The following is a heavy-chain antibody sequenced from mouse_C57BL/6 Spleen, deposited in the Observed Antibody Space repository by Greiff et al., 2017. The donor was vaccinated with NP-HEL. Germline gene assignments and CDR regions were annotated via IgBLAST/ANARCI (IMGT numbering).Heavy chain of an antibody. CDR1: GFTFTDYD. CDR2: IYPRSGNT. CDR3: ATKSDGYYLAY. Sequence: VQLQQSGAELVRPGASVKLSCKASGFTFTDYDMSWVQQRTEQGLEWIGEIYPRSGNTYYHEKFKGKATLTADKSSSTAYLELRSLTSEDSAVYFCATKSDGYYLAYWGQGTTLTVSS. V-gene: IGHV1-81*01. J-gene: IGHJ2*01. D-gene: IGHD2-3*01.